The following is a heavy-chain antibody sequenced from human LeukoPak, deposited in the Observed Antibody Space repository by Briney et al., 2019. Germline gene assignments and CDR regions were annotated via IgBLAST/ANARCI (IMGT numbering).Heavy chain of an antibody. CDR2: IKSKTDGGTT. CDR1: GFTFSSYS. V-gene: IGHV3-15*01. D-gene: IGHD2-2*01. Sequence: GGSLRLSCAASGFTFSSYSMNWVRPAPGKGLEWVGRIKSKTDGGTTDYAAPVKGRFTISRDNSKNTLYLQMNSLKTEDTAVYYCTTDELGYCSSTSCPVAFDIWGQGTMVTVSS. CDR3: TTDELGYCSSTSCPVAFDI. J-gene: IGHJ3*02.